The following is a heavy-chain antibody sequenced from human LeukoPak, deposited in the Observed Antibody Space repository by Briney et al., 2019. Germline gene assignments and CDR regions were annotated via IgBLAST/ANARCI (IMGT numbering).Heavy chain of an antibody. Sequence: PSETLSLTCTVSGGSISSGSYYWSWIRQPAGKGLEWIGRIYTSGSTNYNPSLKSRVTISVDTSKNQFSLKLSSVTAADTAVYYCAREIQYHYGSGNIIYRNWFDPWGQGTLVTVSS. D-gene: IGHD3-10*01. J-gene: IGHJ5*02. CDR2: IYTSGST. CDR3: AREIQYHYGSGNIIYRNWFDP. V-gene: IGHV4-61*02. CDR1: GGSISSGSYY.